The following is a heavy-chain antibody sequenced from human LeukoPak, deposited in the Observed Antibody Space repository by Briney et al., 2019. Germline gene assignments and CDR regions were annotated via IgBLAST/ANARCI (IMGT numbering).Heavy chain of an antibody. CDR3: AKHNGGGIVSYVAPGPPDYFDH. CDR1: GDITHY. J-gene: IGHJ4*02. D-gene: IGHD1-26*01. Sequence: SETLSLTCSVSGDITHYWGWIRQPPGKGLECIGSIYFSGSVYYNPSLRSRVTISLDTSTKQLSLKLTSVTAADTAIYYCAKHNGGGIVSYVAPGPPDYFDHWGQGALVTVSS. V-gene: IGHV4-39*01. CDR2: IYFSGSV.